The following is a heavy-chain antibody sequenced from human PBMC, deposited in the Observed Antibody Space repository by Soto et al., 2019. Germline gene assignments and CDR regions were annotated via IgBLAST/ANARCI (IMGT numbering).Heavy chain of an antibody. CDR2: ISSRSGTI. CDR3: AREVDRALVGSPHYFDY. CDR1: GFTFSDYY. D-gene: IGHD5-18*01. V-gene: IGHV3-11*01. J-gene: IGHJ4*01. Sequence: GGSLRLSCAASGFTFSDYYMTWIRQAPGQGLEWVSYISSRSGTIFYADSVKGRFTLSRDNSKNSMYLQMNSLRAEDTAVYYCAREVDRALVGSPHYFDYWGQGTLVTVSS.